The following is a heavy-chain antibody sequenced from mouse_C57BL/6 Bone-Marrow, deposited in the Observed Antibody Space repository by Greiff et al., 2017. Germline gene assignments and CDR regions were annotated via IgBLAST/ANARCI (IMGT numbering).Heavy chain of an antibody. CDR1: GYTFTSYW. Sequence: VQLQQPGAELVMPGASVKLSCKASGYTFTSYWMHWVKQRPGQGLEWIGEIDPSASYTNYNQKFKGKSTLTVDKSSSTAYMQLSSLTSEDSAVYYCARGGYYGSRAWFAYWGQGTLVTVSA. J-gene: IGHJ3*01. V-gene: IGHV1-69*01. D-gene: IGHD1-1*01. CDR3: ARGGYYGSRAWFAY. CDR2: IDPSASYT.